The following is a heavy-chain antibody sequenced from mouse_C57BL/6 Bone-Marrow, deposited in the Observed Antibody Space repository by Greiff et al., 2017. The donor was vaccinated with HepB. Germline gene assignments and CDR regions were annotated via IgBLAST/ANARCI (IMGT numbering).Heavy chain of an antibody. J-gene: IGHJ1*03. D-gene: IGHD1-1*01. CDR3: ARRGDYYGSSYRWYFDV. Sequence: EVMLVESGGGLVKPGGSLKLSCAASGFTFSDYGMHWVRQAPEKGLEWVAYISSGSSTIYYADTVKGRFTISRDNAKNTLFLQMTSLRSEDTAMYYCARRGDYYGSSYRWYFDVWGTGTTVTVSS. CDR2: ISSGSSTI. CDR1: GFTFSDYG. V-gene: IGHV5-17*01.